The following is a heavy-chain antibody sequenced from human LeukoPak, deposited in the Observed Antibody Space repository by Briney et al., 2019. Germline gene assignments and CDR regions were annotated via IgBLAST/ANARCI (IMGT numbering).Heavy chain of an antibody. CDR3: AKDLARIAVAYGFDY. CDR2: ISWNSGNI. Sequence: GRSLRLSCAASGFTFDDYAMHWVRQAPGKGLEWVSGISWNSGNIGYADSVKGRFTISRDNAKNSLYLQMNSLRAEDTALYYCAKDLARIAVAYGFDYWGQGTLVTVSS. V-gene: IGHV3-9*01. CDR1: GFTFDDYA. D-gene: IGHD6-19*01. J-gene: IGHJ4*02.